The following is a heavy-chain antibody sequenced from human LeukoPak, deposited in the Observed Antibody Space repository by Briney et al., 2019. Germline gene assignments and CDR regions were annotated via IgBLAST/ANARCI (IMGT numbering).Heavy chain of an antibody. V-gene: IGHV3-64*01. CDR2: ISSNGGST. J-gene: IGHJ4*02. D-gene: IGHD6-19*01. CDR3: ARVDYGSGCDS. Sequence: GGSLRLSCAASGFTLSSYSMHWVRQAPGKGLEFVSAISSNGGSTYYANSVKGRFTISRDISKNTLYLQMGSLRPEDMAVYYCARVDYGSGCDSWGQGTLVTVSS. CDR1: GFTLSSYS.